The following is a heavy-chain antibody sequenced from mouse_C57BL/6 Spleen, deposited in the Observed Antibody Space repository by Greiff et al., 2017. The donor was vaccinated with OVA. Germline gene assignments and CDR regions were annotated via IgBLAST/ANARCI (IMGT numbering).Heavy chain of an antibody. J-gene: IGHJ3*01. V-gene: IGHV1-26*01. CDR2: INPNNGGT. Sequence: EVQLQQSGPELVKPGASVKISCKASGYTFTDYYMNWVKQSHGKSLEWIGDINPNNGGTSYNQKFKGKATLTVDKSSSTAYMELRSLTSEDSAVYYCAQGGNYWFAYWGQGTLVTVSA. CDR3: AQGGNYWFAY. D-gene: IGHD2-1*01. CDR1: GYTFTDYY.